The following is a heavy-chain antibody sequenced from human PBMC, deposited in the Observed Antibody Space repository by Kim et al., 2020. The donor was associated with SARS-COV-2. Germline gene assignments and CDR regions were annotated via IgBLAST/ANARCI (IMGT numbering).Heavy chain of an antibody. CDR2: IHPGDPET. J-gene: IGHJ4*02. CDR3: ARVHDVSADPRGPFDF. V-gene: IGHV5-51*01. D-gene: IGHD3-22*01. CDR1: GYIFTSYW. Sequence: GESLKISCKGSGYIFTSYWIAWVRQMPGKGLEWMGIIHPGDPETRYSPSFQGQVTISADKSINTAYLQWSSLKASDSAIYYCARVHDVSADPRGPFDFWGQGTLVTVSS.